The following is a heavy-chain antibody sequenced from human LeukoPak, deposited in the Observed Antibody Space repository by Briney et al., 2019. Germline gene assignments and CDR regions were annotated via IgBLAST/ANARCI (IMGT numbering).Heavy chain of an antibody. J-gene: IGHJ4*02. Sequence: ESGPTLVKPTQTLTLTCTFSGFSLSTSGVGVGWIRQPPGKALEWLALIYWDDDKRYSPSLKSRLTITKDTSKNQVVLTMTNMDPVDTATYYCAHSLYYYDSSGYHYFDYWGQGTLVTVSS. CDR3: AHSLYYYDSSGYHYFDY. D-gene: IGHD3-22*01. V-gene: IGHV2-5*02. CDR2: IYWDDDK. CDR1: GFSLSTSGVG.